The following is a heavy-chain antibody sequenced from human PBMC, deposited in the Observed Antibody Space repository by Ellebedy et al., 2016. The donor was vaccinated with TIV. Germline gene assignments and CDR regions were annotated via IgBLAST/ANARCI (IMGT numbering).Heavy chain of an antibody. D-gene: IGHD1-26*01. Sequence: SQTLSLTCDISGDSVSSKSAAWNWIRQSPSRGLEWLGRTYYRTKWFHDYPLSVKSRININPDTSKYQFSVQLNSVTPEDTAVYYCASGSSRLDYWGQGILVTVSS. CDR3: ASGSSRLDY. J-gene: IGHJ4*02. CDR1: GDSVSSKSAA. V-gene: IGHV6-1*01. CDR2: TYYRTKWFH.